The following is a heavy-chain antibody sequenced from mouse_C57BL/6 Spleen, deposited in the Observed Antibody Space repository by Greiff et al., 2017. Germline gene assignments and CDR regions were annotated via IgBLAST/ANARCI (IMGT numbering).Heavy chain of an antibody. J-gene: IGHJ2*01. V-gene: IGHV1-82*01. CDR3: ARSFDGYYDY. CDR1: GYAFSSSW. Sequence: QLQQSGPELVKPGASVKISCKASGYAFSSSWMNWVKQRPGKGLEWIGRIYPGDGDTNYNGKFKGKATLTADKSSSTAYMQLSSLTSEDSAVYFCARSFDGYYDYWGQGTTLTVSS. CDR2: IYPGDGDT. D-gene: IGHD2-3*01.